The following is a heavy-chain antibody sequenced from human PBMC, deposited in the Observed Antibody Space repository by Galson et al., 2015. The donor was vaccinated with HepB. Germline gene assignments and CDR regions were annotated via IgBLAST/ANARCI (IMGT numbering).Heavy chain of an antibody. J-gene: IGHJ5*02. Sequence: SLRLSCAASGFTFSSYGMHWVRQAPGKGLEWVAVIWYDGSNKYYADSVKGRFTISRDNSKNTLYLQMNSLRAEDTAVYYCARAVAGQHWLDPWGQGTLVTVSS. D-gene: IGHD6-19*01. V-gene: IGHV3-33*01. CDR2: IWYDGSNK. CDR3: ARAVAGQHWLDP. CDR1: GFTFSSYG.